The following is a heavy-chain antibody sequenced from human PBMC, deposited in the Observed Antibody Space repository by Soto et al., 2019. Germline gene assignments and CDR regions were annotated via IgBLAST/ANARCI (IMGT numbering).Heavy chain of an antibody. D-gene: IGHD6-13*01. Sequence: QLQLQESGPGLVKPSETLSLTCTVSGGSVSSPNQFWAWVRQAPGKGLESIGSIYHSGYTYYDPSLQSRVTISVDTSENQFSLKMSSVTAADTAVYYCVRHRGIAGRFYYYGMDVWGQGTTVTVSS. J-gene: IGHJ6*02. CDR1: GGSVSSPNQF. CDR3: VRHRGIAGRFYYYGMDV. CDR2: IYHSGYT. V-gene: IGHV4-39*01.